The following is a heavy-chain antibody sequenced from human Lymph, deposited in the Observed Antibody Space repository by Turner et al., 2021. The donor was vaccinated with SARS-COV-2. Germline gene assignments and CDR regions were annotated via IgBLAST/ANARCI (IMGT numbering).Heavy chain of an antibody. D-gene: IGHD5-18*01. V-gene: IGHV3-7*03. CDR3: AREDTVMVYDY. J-gene: IGHJ4*02. CDR2: IKQDGSEK. Sequence: EVQLLESGGGLVQPGGSLRLSCAASGFTFSSYWMSWVRQAPGKGLEWVANIKQDGSEKYYVDTVKGRFTISRDNAKNSLYLQMNSLRAEDRAVYYCAREDTVMVYDYWGQGTLVTVSS. CDR1: GFTFSSYW.